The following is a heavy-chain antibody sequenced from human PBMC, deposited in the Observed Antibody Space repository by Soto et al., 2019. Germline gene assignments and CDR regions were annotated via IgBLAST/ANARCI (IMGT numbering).Heavy chain of an antibody. J-gene: IGHJ6*03. CDR2: IYYSGST. CDR3: ASSYRSSTIFYEHPDYHCFMDV. V-gene: IGHV4-59*01. CDR1: GGSISSYY. Sequence: SETLSLTCTVSGGSISSYYWSWIRQPPGKGLEWIGYIYYSGSTNYNPSLKSRVTISVDTSKNQFSLKLSSVTAADTAVYYCASSYRSSTIFYEHPDYHCFMDVCGKGTSVTGS. D-gene: IGHD2-2*01.